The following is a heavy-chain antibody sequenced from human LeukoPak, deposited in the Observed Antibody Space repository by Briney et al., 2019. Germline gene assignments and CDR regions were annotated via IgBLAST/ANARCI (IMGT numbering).Heavy chain of an antibody. J-gene: IGHJ5*02. CDR1: GFTFSSYS. V-gene: IGHV3-48*01. D-gene: IGHD1-26*01. CDR2: ISSSSSTI. CDR3: ATESGSYGST. Sequence: GGSLRLSCAASGFTFSSYSMNWVRQAPGKGLEWVSYISSSSSTIYYADPVKGRFTISRDNAKNSLYLQMNSLRAEDTAVYYCATESGSYGSTWGQGTLVTVSS.